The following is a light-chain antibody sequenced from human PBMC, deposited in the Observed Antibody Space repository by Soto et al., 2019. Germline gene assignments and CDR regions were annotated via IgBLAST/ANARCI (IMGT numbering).Light chain of an antibody. Sequence: SYELTQPPSVSVSPGQTASITCSGDKLGNKYACWYQQKPSQSPVLVIYQDIKRPSGIPERFSGSNSGNTATLTISGTQAMDEADYYCQAWDSSTVVFGGGTKVTVL. V-gene: IGLV3-1*01. CDR3: QAWDSSTVV. J-gene: IGLJ2*01. CDR2: QDI. CDR1: KLGNKY.